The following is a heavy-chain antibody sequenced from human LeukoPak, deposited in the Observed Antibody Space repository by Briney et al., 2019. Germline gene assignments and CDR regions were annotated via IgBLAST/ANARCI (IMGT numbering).Heavy chain of an antibody. CDR3: ARAYSSGWLRYYYYGMDV. V-gene: IGHV1-8*01. CDR1: GYTFTSYD. D-gene: IGHD6-19*01. J-gene: IGHJ6*02. Sequence: ASVKVSCTASGYTFTSYDINSVRQATGQGLEWMGWMNPNSGNTGYAQKFQGRVTMTRNTSISTAYMELSSLRSEDTAVYYCARAYSSGWLRYYYYGMDVWGQGTTVTVSS. CDR2: MNPNSGNT.